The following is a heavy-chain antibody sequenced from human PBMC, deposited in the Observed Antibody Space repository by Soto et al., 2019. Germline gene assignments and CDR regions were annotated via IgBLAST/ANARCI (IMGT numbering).Heavy chain of an antibody. CDR3: ARREIQGPIDY. Sequence: SETLSLTCTVSGGSVSSGNNWWGWIRQPPGKGLEWIGYIYYSGTTYYNPPLKSRVTMSVDTSKNQFSLKLTSVTAVDTAVYYCARREIQGPIDYWGQGTLVTVSS. CDR2: IYYSGTT. V-gene: IGHV4-28*01. D-gene: IGHD1-26*01. CDR1: GGSVSSGNNW. J-gene: IGHJ4*02.